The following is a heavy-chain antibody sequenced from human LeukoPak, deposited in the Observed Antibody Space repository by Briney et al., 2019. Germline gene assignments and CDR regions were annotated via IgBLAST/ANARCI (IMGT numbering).Heavy chain of an antibody. CDR3: ARTPCSSTSCGKNWFDP. Sequence: GRSLRLSCAASGFIFDDHGMHWVRQAPGKGLEWVSGISWSSGIIGYADSVKGRFTISRDNAKNSLDLQMESLRAEDTAVYYCARTPCSSTSCGKNWFDPWGQGTLVTVSS. CDR1: GFIFDDHG. J-gene: IGHJ5*02. CDR2: ISWSSGII. D-gene: IGHD2-2*01. V-gene: IGHV3-9*01.